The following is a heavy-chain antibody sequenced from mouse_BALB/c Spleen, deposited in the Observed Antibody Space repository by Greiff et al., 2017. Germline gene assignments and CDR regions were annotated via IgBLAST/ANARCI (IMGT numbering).Heavy chain of an antibody. J-gene: IGHJ2*01. Sequence: VQLQQSGAELAKPGASVKMSCKASGYTFTSYWMHWVKQRPGQGLEWIGYINPSTGYTEYNQKFKDKATLTADKSSSTAYMQLSSLTSEDSAVYYCARCSSYFDYGGQGTTLTVSS. CDR2: INPSTGYT. CDR1: GYTFTSYW. V-gene: IGHV1-7*01. CDR3: ARCSSYFDY. D-gene: IGHD1-1*01.